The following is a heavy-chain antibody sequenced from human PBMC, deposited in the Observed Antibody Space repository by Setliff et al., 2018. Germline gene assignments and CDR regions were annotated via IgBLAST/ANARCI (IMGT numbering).Heavy chain of an antibody. CDR3: ARTKGFVDGYLDP. CDR2: ISPYSGES. CDR1: GFSFSTFG. J-gene: IGHJ5*02. Sequence: ASVKVSCKTSGFSFSTFGFSWVRQAPGQGLEWMGWISPYSGESNYAQKFQDRPTVTADTSTKTTYMELRSLTSDDTAVYYCARTKGFVDGYLDPWGQGTLVTLSS. V-gene: IGHV1-18*01. D-gene: IGHD3-10*01.